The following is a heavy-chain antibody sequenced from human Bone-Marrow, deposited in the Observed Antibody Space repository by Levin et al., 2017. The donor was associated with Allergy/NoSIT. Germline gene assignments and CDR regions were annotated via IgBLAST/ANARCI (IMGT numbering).Heavy chain of an antibody. CDR3: AKGEMATLNYYKGLDV. Sequence: SLKISCTASGFTFEDYALHWVRQRPGQGLEWVSGIGWNSGILGYGDSVKGRFTISRDNARNSLYLQMNDLRTEDTALYYCAKGEMATLNYYKGLDVWGQGTTVTVSS. D-gene: IGHD5-24*01. V-gene: IGHV3-9*01. CDR1: GFTFEDYA. CDR2: IGWNSGIL. J-gene: IGHJ6*02.